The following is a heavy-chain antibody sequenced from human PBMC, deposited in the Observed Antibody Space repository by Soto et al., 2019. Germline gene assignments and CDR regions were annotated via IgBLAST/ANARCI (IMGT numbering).Heavy chain of an antibody. CDR3: AKGDIVLVPAAAPFYYYYYGMDV. V-gene: IGHV3-23*01. J-gene: IGHJ6*02. D-gene: IGHD2-2*01. CDR2: ISGSGGST. Sequence: EVQLLESGGGLVQPGGSLRLSCAASGFTFSSYAMSWVRQAPGKGLEWVSAISGSGGSTYYADSVKGRFTISRDNSKNTLYLQMNSLRAEDTAVYYCAKGDIVLVPAAAPFYYYYYGMDVWGQGTTVTVSS. CDR1: GFTFSSYA.